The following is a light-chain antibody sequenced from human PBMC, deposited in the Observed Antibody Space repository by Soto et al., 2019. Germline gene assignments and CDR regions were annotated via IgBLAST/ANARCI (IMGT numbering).Light chain of an antibody. Sequence: EIVLTQSPATLSLSPGERATLSCRTSQNVGTSVAWYQQKPGQAPRLLISDASDRVPGIPPRFSGSGYETDFTLTISRLERDDFAVYFCHQRSSGPRYTFGQGTRLEMK. CDR2: DAS. CDR3: HQRSSGPRYT. J-gene: IGKJ2*01. CDR1: QNVGTS. V-gene: IGKV3-11*01.